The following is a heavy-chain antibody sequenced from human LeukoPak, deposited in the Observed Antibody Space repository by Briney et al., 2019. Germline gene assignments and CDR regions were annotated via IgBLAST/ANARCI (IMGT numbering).Heavy chain of an antibody. Sequence: PGGSLRLSCAASGFTFSSYAMSWVRQAPGKGLEWVSAISGSGGSTYYADSVKGRFTISRDNSKNTLYLQMNSLRAEDTAVYYCAKRHDYGDYYFDYWRQATLVTVSS. V-gene: IGHV3-23*01. J-gene: IGHJ4*02. CDR3: AKRHDYGDYYFDY. CDR1: GFTFSSYA. D-gene: IGHD4-17*01. CDR2: ISGSGGST.